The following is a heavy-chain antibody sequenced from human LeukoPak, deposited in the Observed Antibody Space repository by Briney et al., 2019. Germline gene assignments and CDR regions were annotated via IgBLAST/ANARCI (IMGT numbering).Heavy chain of an antibody. CDR1: GGSISSGSYY. CDR2: IYTSGSI. J-gene: IGHJ3*02. Sequence: SETLSLTCTVSGGSISSGSYYWSWIRQPAGKGLEWIGLIYTSGSINYNPSLKSRVTISVDTSKNQFSLKLRSVTAADTAVYYCARVTSGYYTTDAFDIWGQGTMVTVSS. D-gene: IGHD3-3*01. V-gene: IGHV4-61*02. CDR3: ARVTSGYYTTDAFDI.